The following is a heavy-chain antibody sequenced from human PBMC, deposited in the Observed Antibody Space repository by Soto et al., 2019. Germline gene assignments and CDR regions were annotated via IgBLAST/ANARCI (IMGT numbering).Heavy chain of an antibody. V-gene: IGHV4-30-4*01. J-gene: IGHJ5*02. CDR2: VYYTGST. Sequence: SETLSLTCTVSGDSITSGDNYWSWIRQAPGKGLEWIGYVYYTGSTYYNPSLMSRLTISVDTSKNQFSLKLTSVTAAVTAVYYCVRTARQGAVAPNWFDRWGQGTQVTVSS. CDR3: VRTARQGAVAPNWFDR. CDR1: GDSITSGDNY. D-gene: IGHD2-21*02.